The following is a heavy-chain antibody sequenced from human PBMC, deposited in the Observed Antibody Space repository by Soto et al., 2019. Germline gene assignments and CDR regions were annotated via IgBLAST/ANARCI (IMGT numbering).Heavy chain of an antibody. D-gene: IGHD4-4*01. CDR3: ARLTTVTTHDYYYYGMDV. V-gene: IGHV3-7*01. CDR1: GLTFSLYN. Sequence: GGSLRLSCAASGLTFSLYNMNWVRQAPGKGLEWVANIKQDGSEKYYVDSVKGRFTISRDNAKNSLYLQMNSLRAEDTAVYYCARLTTVTTHDYYYYGMDVWGQGTTVTVSS. CDR2: IKQDGSEK. J-gene: IGHJ6*02.